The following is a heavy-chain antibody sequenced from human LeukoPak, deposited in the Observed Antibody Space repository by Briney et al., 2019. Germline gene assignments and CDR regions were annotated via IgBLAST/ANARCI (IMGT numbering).Heavy chain of an antibody. D-gene: IGHD4-17*01. V-gene: IGHV4-39*07. Sequence: PSETLSLTCTVSGGSISSSSYYWGWIRQPPGKGLEWIGEIYHSGSTNYNPSLKSRVTISVDKSKNQFSLKLSSVTAADTAVYYCARGAYGEASRVGVYWGQGTLVTVSS. J-gene: IGHJ4*02. CDR3: ARGAYGEASRVGVY. CDR1: GGSISSSSYY. CDR2: IYHSGST.